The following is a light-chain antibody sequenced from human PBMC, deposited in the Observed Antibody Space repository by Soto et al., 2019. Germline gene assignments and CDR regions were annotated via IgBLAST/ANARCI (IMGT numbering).Light chain of an antibody. CDR3: QQYYSAPPT. CDR2: LAS. V-gene: IGKV4-1*01. J-gene: IGKJ1*01. Sequence: DTVLAQSPDSVTVALGERATINCRSSPSVSYSSNNKNYLAWYQQKSGQPPKLLIYLASTRESGVPDRFSGSGSGTDFALTISSRQAEDVAVYYCQQYYSAPPTFGQGTKVDIK. CDR1: PSVSYSSNNKNY.